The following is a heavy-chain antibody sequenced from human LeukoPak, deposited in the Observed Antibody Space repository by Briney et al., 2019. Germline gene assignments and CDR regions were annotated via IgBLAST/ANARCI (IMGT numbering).Heavy chain of an antibody. D-gene: IGHD3-16*01. CDR3: VGVTGGYYGMDV. J-gene: IGHJ6*02. CDR2: IYYSGST. V-gene: IGHV4-59*01. CDR1: GGSISSYY. Sequence: SETLSLTCTVSGGSISSYYWSWIRLPPGKGLEWIGYIYYSGSTNYNPSLKSRVTISVDTSKNQFSLKLSSVTAADTAVYYCVGVTGGYYGMDVWGQGTTVTVSS.